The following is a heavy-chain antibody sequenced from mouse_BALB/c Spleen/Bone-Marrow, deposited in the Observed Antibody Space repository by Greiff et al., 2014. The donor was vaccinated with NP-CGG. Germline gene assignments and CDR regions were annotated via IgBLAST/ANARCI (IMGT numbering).Heavy chain of an antibody. CDR2: IRNKANGYTT. Sequence: EVQVVESGGGLVQPGGSLRLSCATSGFTFIDYYMSWVRQPPGKALEWLGFIRNKANGYTTDYSASVKGRFTISRDNSQSILYLQMNTLRAEDSATYYCARDTDVWGTGTTVTVSS. V-gene: IGHV7-3*02. CDR1: GFTFIDYY. J-gene: IGHJ1*03. CDR3: ARDTDV.